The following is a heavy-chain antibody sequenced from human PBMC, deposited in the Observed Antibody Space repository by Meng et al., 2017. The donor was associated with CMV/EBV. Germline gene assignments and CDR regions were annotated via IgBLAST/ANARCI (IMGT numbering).Heavy chain of an antibody. CDR1: GFTFSSYS. Sequence: GESLKISCAASGFTFSSYSMNWVRQAPGKGLEWVSSISSSSSYIYYADSVKGRFTISRDNAKNSLYLQMNSLRAEDTAVYYCAKDDFWSGYYAGVLQYWGQGTLVTVSS. CDR3: AKDDFWSGYYAGVLQY. J-gene: IGHJ4*02. CDR2: ISSSSSYI. D-gene: IGHD3-3*01. V-gene: IGHV3-21*04.